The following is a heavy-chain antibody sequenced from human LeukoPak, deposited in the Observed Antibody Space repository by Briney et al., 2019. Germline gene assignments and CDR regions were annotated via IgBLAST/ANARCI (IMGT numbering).Heavy chain of an antibody. V-gene: IGHV3-23*01. CDR3: AKGMYYYDSSGYYLFDY. Sequence: GGSLRLSCAVSGFTFSNCGMSWVRQAPGKGLEWFSGIYGGNTYYADPVKGRFTISRDNSKNTLYLQMSSLRAEDTAVYYCAKGMYYYDSSGYYLFDYWGQGTLVTVSS. J-gene: IGHJ4*02. D-gene: IGHD3-22*01. CDR1: GFTFSNCG. CDR2: IYGGNT.